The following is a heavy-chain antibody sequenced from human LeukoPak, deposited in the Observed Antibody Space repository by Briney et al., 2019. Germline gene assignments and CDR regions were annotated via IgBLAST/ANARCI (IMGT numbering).Heavy chain of an antibody. D-gene: IGHD2-2*01. Sequence: ASVKVSCKASGYTFTSYDINWVRQATGQGLEWMGWMNPNSGNTGYAQKFQGRVTMTRNTSISTAYMELSSLRSEDTAVYYCARAEDCSSTSCPRAFDIWGQGTMVTVSS. V-gene: IGHV1-8*01. CDR3: ARAEDCSSTSCPRAFDI. CDR1: GYTFTSYD. J-gene: IGHJ3*02. CDR2: MNPNSGNT.